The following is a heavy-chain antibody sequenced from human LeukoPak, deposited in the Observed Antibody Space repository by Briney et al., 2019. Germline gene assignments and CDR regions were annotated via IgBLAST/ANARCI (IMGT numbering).Heavy chain of an antibody. V-gene: IGHV4-59*01. D-gene: IGHD2-2*01. CDR2: IYYSGST. J-gene: IGHJ6*02. Sequence: SETLSLACTVSGGSLSSYYWGWVRQPPGKGMEWIGYIYYSGSTNYNPSLKSRVTISVDTSKNQFSLKLNSVTAADTAVYYCARASSPYCSSTSCPPSVYYYYGMDVWGQGTTVTVSS. CDR3: ARASSPYCSSTSCPPSVYYYYGMDV. CDR1: GGSLSSYY.